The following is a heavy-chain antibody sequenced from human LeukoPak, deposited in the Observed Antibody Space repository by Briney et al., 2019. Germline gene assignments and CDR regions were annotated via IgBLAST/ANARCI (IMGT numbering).Heavy chain of an antibody. CDR3: SKEGEGLGELSSDY. V-gene: IGHV3-66*03. CDR1: GFTVSSNS. J-gene: IGHJ4*02. Sequence: GGSLRLSCTVSGFTVSSNSMSWVRQAPGKGLEWVSFIYSDNTHYSDSVKGRLTISRDNSKKTLYLQMNRLRVEDTAVYFCSKEGEGLGELSSDYWGQGTLVTVSS. CDR2: IYSDNT. D-gene: IGHD3-16*02.